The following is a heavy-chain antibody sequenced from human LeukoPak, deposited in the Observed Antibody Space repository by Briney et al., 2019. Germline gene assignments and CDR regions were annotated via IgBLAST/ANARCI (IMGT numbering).Heavy chain of an antibody. Sequence: GGSLRLSCVASGFTFSSYWMNWVRQAPGKGLEWVANINEDGSRKYYVDSVKGRLIISRDNAKNSLYLQMNSLRVEDMAVYYCARGFHRENSAYIHFDSWGQGTLVTVSS. D-gene: IGHD3-16*01. CDR2: INEDGSRK. V-gene: IGHV3-7*03. CDR3: ARGFHRENSAYIHFDS. J-gene: IGHJ4*02. CDR1: GFTFSSYW.